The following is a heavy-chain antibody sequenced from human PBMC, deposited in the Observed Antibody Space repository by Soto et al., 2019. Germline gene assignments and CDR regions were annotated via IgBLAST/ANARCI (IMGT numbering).Heavy chain of an antibody. CDR2: IYHSGST. V-gene: IGHV4-30-2*01. Sequence: SETLSLTCAVSGGSISSGGYSWSWIRQPPGKGLEWIGYIYHSGSTYYNPSLKSRVTISVDRSKNQFSLRLSSVTAADTAVYYCARLYNSGSYFDFWGQGTLVTVS. CDR1: GGSISSGGYS. CDR3: ARLYNSGSYFDF. J-gene: IGHJ4*02. D-gene: IGHD3-10*01.